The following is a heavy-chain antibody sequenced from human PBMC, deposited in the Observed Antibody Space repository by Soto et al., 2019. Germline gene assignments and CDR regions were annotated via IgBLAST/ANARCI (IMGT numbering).Heavy chain of an antibody. CDR2: IYYSGST. J-gene: IGHJ6*02. CDR1: GGSISSSSYY. D-gene: IGHD6-19*01. V-gene: IGHV4-39*01. CDR3: ARHGGIAVAGTYYYYGMDV. Sequence: SETLSLTCTVSGGSISSSSYYWGWIRQPPGKGLEWIGSIYYSGSTYYNPSLKSRVTISVDTSKNQFSLKLSPVTAADTAVYYCARHGGIAVAGTYYYYGMDVWGQGTTVT.